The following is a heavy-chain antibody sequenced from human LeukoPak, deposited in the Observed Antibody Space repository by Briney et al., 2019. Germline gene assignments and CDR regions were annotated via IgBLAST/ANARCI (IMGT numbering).Heavy chain of an antibody. CDR1: GGSFSGYY. D-gene: IGHD3-16*02. V-gene: IGHV4-34*01. J-gene: IGHJ4*02. CDR3: ARGRYKYPFDY. Sequence: SETLSLTCAVYGGSFSGYYWGWIRQPPGKGLEWIGEINHSGSTNYNPSLKSRVTISVDTSKNQFSLKLSSVTAADTAVYYCARGRYKYPFDYWGQGTLVTVSS. CDR2: INHSGST.